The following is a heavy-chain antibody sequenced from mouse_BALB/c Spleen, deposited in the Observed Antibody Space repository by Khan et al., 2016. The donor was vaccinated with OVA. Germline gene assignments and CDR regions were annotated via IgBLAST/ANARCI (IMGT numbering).Heavy chain of an antibody. CDR3: ASGNFYVYAMDY. CDR1: GYSITSNYA. V-gene: IGHV3-2*02. Sequence: VQLKESGPGLVKPSQSLSLTCTVTGYSITSNYAWNWIRQFPGNKLEWMGYISYSGSTNYNPSLKSRISITRDTSKNQFFLQLNSVTTEDTATYYCASGNFYVYAMDYWGQGTSITVSS. CDR2: ISYSGST. J-gene: IGHJ4*01. D-gene: IGHD1-1*01.